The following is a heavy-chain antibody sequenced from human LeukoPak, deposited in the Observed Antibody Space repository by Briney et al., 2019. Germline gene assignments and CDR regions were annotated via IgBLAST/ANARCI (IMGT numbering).Heavy chain of an antibody. J-gene: IGHJ4*02. CDR3: ARFTRRYSGDY. CDR2: IKDDGSEE. V-gene: IGHV3-7*03. CDR1: GLTCSW. D-gene: IGHD1-26*01. Sequence: GGSLRLSCAVSGLTCSWMDWVRQAPGKGLEWVANIKDDGSEEYYVDSVKGRFTIARDNAYNSLYLQMNSLRVEDTAIYFCARFTRRYSGDYWGQGTLVSVSS.